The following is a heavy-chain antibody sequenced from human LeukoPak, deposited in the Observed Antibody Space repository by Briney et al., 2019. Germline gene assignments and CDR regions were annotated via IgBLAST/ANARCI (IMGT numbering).Heavy chain of an antibody. CDR3: ARDQDMAVAGSKY. D-gene: IGHD6-19*01. CDR1: GGSIGSNY. Sequence: SETLSLTCTVSGGSIGSNYWSWIRQSPGKGLEWIGYISYTGSTNYNPSLKSRVSMSIDTSKNQFSLKLSSVTAADTAVYFCARDQDMAVAGSKYWGQGTLVIVSS. V-gene: IGHV4-59*01. CDR2: ISYTGST. J-gene: IGHJ4*02.